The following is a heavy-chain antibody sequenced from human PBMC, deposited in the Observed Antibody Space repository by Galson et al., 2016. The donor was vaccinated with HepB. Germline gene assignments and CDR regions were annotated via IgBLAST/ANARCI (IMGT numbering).Heavy chain of an antibody. J-gene: IGHJ5*02. Sequence: SLRLSCAASGFTFSTYTMHWVRQAPGKGLEWVALISYDGSNKYYADSVKGRFTISRDISKNTLYLQMNSLRGEDTAVYYCARDQQWLENWFDPWGQGTRVSVSS. CDR1: GFTFSTYT. D-gene: IGHD6-19*01. V-gene: IGHV3-30*04. CDR3: ARDQQWLENWFDP. CDR2: ISYDGSNK.